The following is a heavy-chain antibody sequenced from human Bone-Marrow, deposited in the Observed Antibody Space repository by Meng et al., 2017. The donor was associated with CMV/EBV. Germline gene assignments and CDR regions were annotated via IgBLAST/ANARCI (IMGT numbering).Heavy chain of an antibody. V-gene: IGHV3-20*04. CDR1: GFTFGDYA. J-gene: IGHJ4*02. CDR3: SRVSRSGYDGMVDY. Sequence: GGSLRLSCTASGFTFGDYAMSWVRQAPGKGLEWVSGINWNGGSTGYADSVKGRFTISRDNSKNTLYLQMNSLRAEDTAVYYCSRVSRSGYDGMVDYWGQGTLVTVSS. CDR2: INWNGGST. D-gene: IGHD5-12*01.